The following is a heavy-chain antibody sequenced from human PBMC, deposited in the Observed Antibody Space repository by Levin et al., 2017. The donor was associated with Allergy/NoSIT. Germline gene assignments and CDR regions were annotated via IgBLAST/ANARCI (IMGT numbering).Heavy chain of an antibody. J-gene: IGHJ3*01. CDR1: GFTFASYA. CDR3: AKGRGYCSGGTCDSPNDAFDL. D-gene: IGHD2-15*01. V-gene: IGHV3-23*01. Sequence: GGSLRLSCAASGFTFASYAMTWVRQAPGKGLEWVSGVSASGSNTDYADSVKGRFTISRDNSKNTLYLQMNSLRAEDTAVFYCAKGRGYCSGGTCDSPNDAFDLWGQGTMVTVSS. CDR2: VSASGSNT.